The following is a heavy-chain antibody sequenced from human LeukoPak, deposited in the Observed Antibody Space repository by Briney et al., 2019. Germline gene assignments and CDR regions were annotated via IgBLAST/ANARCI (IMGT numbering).Heavy chain of an antibody. D-gene: IGHD3-3*01. V-gene: IGHV4-61*05. CDR2: IYYSGST. Sequence: SETLSLTCTVSGGSISRSRDYWGWIRQPPGKGLEWIGYIYYSGSTNYNPSLKSRVTISVDTSKNQFSLKLSSVTAADTAVYYCARNFEWSPWAFDIWGQGTMVTVSS. CDR1: GGSISRSRDY. CDR3: ARNFEWSPWAFDI. J-gene: IGHJ3*02.